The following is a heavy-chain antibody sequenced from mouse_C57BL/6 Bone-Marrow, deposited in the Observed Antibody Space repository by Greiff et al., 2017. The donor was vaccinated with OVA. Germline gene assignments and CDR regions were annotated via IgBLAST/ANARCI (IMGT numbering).Heavy chain of an antibody. CDR3: AILLWSLGYAMDY. CDR1: GYTFTSYW. D-gene: IGHD2-1*01. CDR2: IHPNSGST. V-gene: IGHV1-64*01. J-gene: IGHJ4*01. Sequence: QVQLQQPGAELVKPGASVKLSCKASGYTFTSYWMHWVKQRPGQGLEWIGMIHPNSGSTNYNEKFKSKATLTVDKSSSTAYMQLSSLTSEDSAVYYCAILLWSLGYAMDYWGQGTSVTVSS.